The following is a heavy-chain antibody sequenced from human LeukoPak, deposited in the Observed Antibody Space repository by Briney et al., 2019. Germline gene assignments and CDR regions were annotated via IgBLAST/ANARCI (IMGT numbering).Heavy chain of an antibody. Sequence: GGSLRLSCSASGFTFSSYAMHWVRQAPGKGLEYVSAISSNGGSTYYADSVKGRFTISRDNSKNTLYLQISSLRAEGTAVYYCVAGYSSSWSYFDYWGQGTLVTVSS. CDR1: GFTFSSYA. V-gene: IGHV3-64D*09. D-gene: IGHD6-13*01. J-gene: IGHJ4*02. CDR2: ISSNGGST. CDR3: VAGYSSSWSYFDY.